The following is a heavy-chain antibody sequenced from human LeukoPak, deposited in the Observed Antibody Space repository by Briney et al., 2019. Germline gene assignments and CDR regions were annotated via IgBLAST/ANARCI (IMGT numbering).Heavy chain of an antibody. V-gene: IGHV3-33*01. CDR3: ARGDTSLQRNDALDI. D-gene: IGHD2/OR15-2a*01. CDR1: GFTFSSYG. CDR2: IWYDGSNE. J-gene: IGHJ3*02. Sequence: PGRSLRLSCAASGFTFSSYGMHWVRQAPGKGLEWVAVIWYDGSNEYYGDSVKGRFTISRDNSKNTLYLQMNSLRAEDTALYYCARGDTSLQRNDALDIWGQGTMVSVSS.